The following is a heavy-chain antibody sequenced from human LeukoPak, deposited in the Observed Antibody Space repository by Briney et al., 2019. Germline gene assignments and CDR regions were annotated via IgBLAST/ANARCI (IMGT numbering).Heavy chain of an antibody. V-gene: IGHV4-39*01. Sequence: PSETLSLTCTVSGGSISSSSSYYWGWIRQPPGKGLEWIGSIYYSGSTYYNPSLKSRVTISVGTSKNQFSLKLSSVTAADTAVYYCARHRGEYSYAYYFDYWGQGTLVTVSS. J-gene: IGHJ4*02. CDR2: IYYSGST. CDR1: GGSISSSSSYY. D-gene: IGHD5-18*01. CDR3: ARHRGEYSYAYYFDY.